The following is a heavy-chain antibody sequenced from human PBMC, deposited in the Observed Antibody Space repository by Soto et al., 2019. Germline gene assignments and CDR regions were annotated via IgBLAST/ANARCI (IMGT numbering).Heavy chain of an antibody. D-gene: IGHD6-19*01. CDR1: GASISNDNW. Sequence: SETLSLTCDVSGASISNDNWWSWVRQPPGKGLEWIGEIYHSGSTNYNPSLKSRVTISVDKSKNQFSLKLSSVTAADTAVYYCAKDLGIAVSARRAFDIWGQGTMVTVSS. J-gene: IGHJ3*02. CDR3: AKDLGIAVSARRAFDI. V-gene: IGHV4-4*02. CDR2: IYHSGST.